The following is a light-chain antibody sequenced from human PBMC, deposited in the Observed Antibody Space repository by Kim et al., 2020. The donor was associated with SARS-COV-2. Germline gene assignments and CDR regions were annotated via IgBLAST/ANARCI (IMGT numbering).Light chain of an antibody. J-gene: IGLJ3*02. CDR3: AAWDDSLSSPV. CDR2: RNN. Sequence: QSVLTQPPSASGTPGQRVTISCSGSGSNIGSNYVCWYQQLPGTAPKLLIYRNNQRPSGVPDRFSGSKSGTSASLAISGLRSEDEADYRCAAWDDSLSSPVFGGGTQLTVL. CDR1: GSNIGSNY. V-gene: IGLV1-47*01.